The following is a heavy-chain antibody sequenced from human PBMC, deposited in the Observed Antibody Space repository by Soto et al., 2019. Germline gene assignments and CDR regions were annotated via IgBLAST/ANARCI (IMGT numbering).Heavy chain of an antibody. CDR3: ARHPLAGTRLSRPKPKDYGMDV. V-gene: IGHV4-59*01. CDR2: IYYSGST. CDR1: GYSISGYY. J-gene: IGHJ6*02. Sequence: SETLSLTCTVSGYSISGYYWSWVRQPPGKGLQWIGCIYYSGSTNYNPSLKSRVTISVDTSKNQFSLKLSSVTAADTAVYYCARHPLAGTRLSRPKPKDYGMDVWGPGTTVTVSS. D-gene: IGHD1-7*01.